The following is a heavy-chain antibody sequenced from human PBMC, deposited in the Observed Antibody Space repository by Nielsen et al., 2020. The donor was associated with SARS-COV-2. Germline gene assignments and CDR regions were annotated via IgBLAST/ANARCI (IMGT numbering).Heavy chain of an antibody. J-gene: IGHJ4*02. CDR2: ISYDGSNK. Sequence: GGSLRLSCAASGFTFSSYAMHWVRQAPGKGLEWVAVISYDGSNKYYADSVKGRFTISRDNSKNTLYLQMNSLRAEDTAVYYCAKDEPSSTNWGQGTLVTVSS. V-gene: IGHV3-30-3*01. CDR1: GFTFSSYA. CDR3: AKDEPSSTN. D-gene: IGHD6-13*01.